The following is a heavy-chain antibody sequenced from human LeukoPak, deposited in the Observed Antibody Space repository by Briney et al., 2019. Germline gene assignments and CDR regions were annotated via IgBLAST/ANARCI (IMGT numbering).Heavy chain of an antibody. J-gene: IGHJ5*02. Sequence: SETLSLTCTVSGVSISSYYWSWIRQPPGKGLEWIGRIYTSGGTNSNTSLKSRVTMSVDTSTNPFSLKLSSVTGADTAVYYCARDHYDFWSGYLRDNWVDPWGQGTLVTVSS. CDR1: GVSISSYY. CDR3: ARDHYDFWSGYLRDNWVDP. D-gene: IGHD3-3*01. CDR2: IYTSGGT. V-gene: IGHV4-4*07.